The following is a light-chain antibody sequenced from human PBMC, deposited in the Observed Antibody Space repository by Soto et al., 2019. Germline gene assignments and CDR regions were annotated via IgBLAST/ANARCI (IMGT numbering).Light chain of an antibody. CDR2: SNN. J-gene: IGLJ2*01. V-gene: IGLV1-44*01. CDR3: AAWDDSLNSPRML. CDR1: YSNIGSNT. Sequence: QSLLTQPPSVSATPGQRVTISCSGTYSNIGSNTVAWYQRLPGAAPKLIIYSNNERPSGVHDRFSGSKSGSSASLAISGLQSEDEADYYCAAWDDSLNSPRMLFGGGTKLTVL.